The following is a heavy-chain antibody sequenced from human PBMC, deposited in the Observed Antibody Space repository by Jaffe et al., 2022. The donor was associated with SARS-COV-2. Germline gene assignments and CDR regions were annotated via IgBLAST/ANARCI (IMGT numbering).Heavy chain of an antibody. V-gene: IGHV4-59*08. CDR2: IYYSGST. Sequence: QVQLQESGPGLVKPSETLSLTCTVSGGSISSYYWSWIRQPPGKGLEWIGYIYYSGSTNYNPSLKSRVTISVDTSKNQFSLKLSSVTAADTAVYYCARAPTGALKGATNWFDPWGQGTLVTVSS. CDR3: ARAPTGALKGATNWFDP. J-gene: IGHJ5*02. D-gene: IGHD1-26*01. CDR1: GGSISSYY.